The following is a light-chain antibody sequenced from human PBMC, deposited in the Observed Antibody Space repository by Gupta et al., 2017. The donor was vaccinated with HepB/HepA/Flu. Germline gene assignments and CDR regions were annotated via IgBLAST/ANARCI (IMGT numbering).Light chain of an antibody. CDR1: QSVSISY. CDR2: GAS. V-gene: IGKV3-20*01. J-gene: IGKJ5*01. CDR3: QQYGSSPPIT. Sequence: IVLTQYPGTLSLSPGERATLSCRARQSVSISYLACYQQKPGQAPSLLLYGASSRATGNPDRFSGSGSGTDFTLTISRLEPEDFAVYYCQQYGSSPPITFGQGTRLEIK.